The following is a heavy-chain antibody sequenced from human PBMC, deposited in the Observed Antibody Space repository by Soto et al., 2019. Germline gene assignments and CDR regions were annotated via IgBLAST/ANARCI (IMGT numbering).Heavy chain of an antibody. V-gene: IGHV3-48*01. J-gene: IGHJ5*02. Sequence: EVQLVESGGGLVQPGGSLRLSCAASGFTFSSYSMNWVRQAPGKGLEWVSYISSSSSTIYYADSVKGRFTISRDNAKNAMYLQMNSLRAEDTAVYYFAIHPERIAEIGWFDPWGQGTLVTVSS. CDR1: GFTFSSYS. D-gene: IGHD6-13*01. CDR3: AIHPERIAEIGWFDP. CDR2: ISSSSSTI.